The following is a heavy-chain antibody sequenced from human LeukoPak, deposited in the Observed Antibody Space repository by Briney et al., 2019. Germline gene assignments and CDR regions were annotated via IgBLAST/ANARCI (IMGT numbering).Heavy chain of an antibody. CDR3: ARGRNWNYVNNWFDS. CDR1: GFTFGSYW. Sequence: GGSPRLSCAASGFTFGSYWMSWVRQAPGKGLEWVANIKQDGSEKHFVDSVKGRFTISRDNAKNSLYLQMNSLRAEDTAVYYCARGRNWNYVNNWFDSWGQGTLVTVSS. J-gene: IGHJ5*01. CDR2: IKQDGSEK. D-gene: IGHD1-7*01. V-gene: IGHV3-7*01.